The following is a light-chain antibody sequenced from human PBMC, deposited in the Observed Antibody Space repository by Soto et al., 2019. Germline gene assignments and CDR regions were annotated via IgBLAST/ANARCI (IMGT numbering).Light chain of an antibody. CDR2: RTS. J-gene: IGKJ4*01. Sequence: DIVMTQSPATLSVSPGERATLSCRASQSISSNLAWYQQKPGQAPRLLMFRTSSRATGFPARFSGSGSGTEFNLTISSLQSEDFGVYYCQQYNNWPRATFGGGTKVEIK. V-gene: IGKV3-15*01. CDR1: QSISSN. CDR3: QQYNNWPRAT.